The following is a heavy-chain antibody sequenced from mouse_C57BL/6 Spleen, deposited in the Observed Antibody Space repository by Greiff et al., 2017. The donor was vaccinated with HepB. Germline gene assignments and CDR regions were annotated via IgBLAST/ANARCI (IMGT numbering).Heavy chain of an antibody. CDR3: AREGDYYGSSLRFAY. V-gene: IGHV1-61*01. D-gene: IGHD1-1*01. CDR1: GYTFTSYW. J-gene: IGHJ3*01. Sequence: QVQLQQPGAELVRPGSSVKLSCKASGYTFTSYWMDWVKQRPGQGLEWIGNIYPSDSETHYNQKFKDKATLTVAKSSSTAYMQLSSLTSADSAVYYWAREGDYYGSSLRFAYWGQGTLVTVSA. CDR2: IYPSDSET.